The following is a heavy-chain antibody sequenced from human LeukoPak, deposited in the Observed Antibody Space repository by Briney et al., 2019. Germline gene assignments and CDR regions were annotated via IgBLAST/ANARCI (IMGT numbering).Heavy chain of an antibody. CDR2: IYYSGST. D-gene: IGHD3-9*01. CDR3: ARLSDILTGYGP. Sequence: SETLSLTCTVSGGSISSYYWSWIRQPPGKGLEWIGYIYYSGSTNYNPSLKSRVTISVDTSKNQFSLKLSSVTAADTAVYYCARLSDILTGYGPWGQGTLVTVSS. V-gene: IGHV4-59*08. CDR1: GGSISSYY. J-gene: IGHJ5*02.